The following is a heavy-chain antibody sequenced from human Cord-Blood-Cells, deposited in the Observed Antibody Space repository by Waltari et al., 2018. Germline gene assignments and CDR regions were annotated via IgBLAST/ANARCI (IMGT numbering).Heavy chain of an antibody. D-gene: IGHD6-13*01. V-gene: IGHV1-2*04. CDR3: ARDQGYSSSWYAFDI. Sequence: QVQLVQSGAEVKKPGASVKVSCKASGYTFTGYYMHWVRQAPGQGLEWRGWINPNSGGTNYAQKFQGWVTMTRDTSISTAYMELSRLRSDDTAVYYCARDQGYSSSWYAFDIWGQGTMVTVSS. CDR2: INPNSGGT. J-gene: IGHJ3*02. CDR1: GYTFTGYY.